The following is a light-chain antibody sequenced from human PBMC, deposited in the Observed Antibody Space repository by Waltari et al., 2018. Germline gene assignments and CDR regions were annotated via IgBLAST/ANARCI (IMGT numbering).Light chain of an antibody. CDR2: DAY. Sequence: EIVLTQSRATLAGSRGQRGTLACRASQSVGGNLAWYQQKPGQPPRLLIYDAYNRATGIPARFSGSGSATDFSLTISSLEPEDFAVYYCQQRRTWPSIPFGHGTRLAI. CDR3: QQRRTWPSIP. CDR1: QSVGGN. V-gene: IGKV3-11*01. J-gene: IGKJ5*01.